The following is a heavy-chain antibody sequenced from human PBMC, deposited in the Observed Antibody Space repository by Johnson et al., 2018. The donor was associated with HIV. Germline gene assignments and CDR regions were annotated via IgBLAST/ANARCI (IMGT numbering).Heavy chain of an antibody. CDR3: TRVSFGEGAFDI. D-gene: IGHD3-10*01. V-gene: IGHV3-7*05. CDR1: GFTFSSYW. CDR2: IKQDGSEK. J-gene: IGHJ3*02. Sequence: VQLVESGGGVVQPGRSLRLSCEASGFTFSSYWMSWVRQAPGKGLEWVANIKQDGSEKYYVDSVKGRFTISRDNAKNSLYLQMNSLRAEDTAVYYCTRVSFGEGAFDIWGQGTMVTVSS.